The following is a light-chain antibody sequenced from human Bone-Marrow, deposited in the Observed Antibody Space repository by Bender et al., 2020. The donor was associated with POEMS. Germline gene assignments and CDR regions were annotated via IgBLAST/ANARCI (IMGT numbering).Light chain of an antibody. CDR1: SSDVGSYNL. Sequence: QSALTQPASVSGSPGQSITISCTGTSSDVGSYNLVSWYQQHPGKAPKVMIYEVSNRPSGVPDRFSGSKSGNTASLTISGLQAEDEAHYYCSSYTSSSVAHVLFGGGTKLTVL. CDR2: EVS. V-gene: IGLV2-14*02. J-gene: IGLJ3*02. CDR3: SSYTSSSVAHVL.